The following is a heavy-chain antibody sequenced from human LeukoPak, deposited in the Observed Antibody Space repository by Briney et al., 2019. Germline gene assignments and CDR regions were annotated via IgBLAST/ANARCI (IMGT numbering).Heavy chain of an antibody. CDR2: INHSGST. CDR1: GGSFSGYY. D-gene: IGHD6-13*01. CDR3: ARCRYLIRSIAAAGTGDY. V-gene: IGHV4-34*01. Sequence: SETLSLTCAVYGGSFSGYYWSWIRQPPGKGLEWIGEINHSGSTNYNPSLKSRVTISVDTSKNQFSLKLSSVTAADTAVYYCARCRYLIRSIAAAGTGDYWGQGTLVTVSS. J-gene: IGHJ4*02.